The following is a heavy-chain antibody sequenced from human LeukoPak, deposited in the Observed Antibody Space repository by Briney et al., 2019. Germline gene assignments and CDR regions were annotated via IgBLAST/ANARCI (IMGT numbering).Heavy chain of an antibody. J-gene: IGHJ4*02. CDR3: ARDLMRFLEWVN. CDR1: GFSLSNYA. Sequence: GGSLRLSCVVSGFSLSNYAMNWVRQAPGKGPEWVSYISSANSHIYYADSVMGRFIISRDNAKNSLYLQMNSLRAEDTAVYYCARDLMRFLEWVNWGQGTLVTVSS. D-gene: IGHD3-3*01. CDR2: ISSANSHI. V-gene: IGHV3-21*01.